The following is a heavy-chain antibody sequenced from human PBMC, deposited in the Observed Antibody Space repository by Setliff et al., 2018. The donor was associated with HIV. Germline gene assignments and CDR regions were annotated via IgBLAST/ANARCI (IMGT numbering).Heavy chain of an antibody. CDR3: AREGTYSGTYWVRRVASFDI. J-gene: IGHJ3*02. Sequence: SETLSLTCTVSGGSISSHYWSWIRQPPGKGLEWIGYIYYSGSTNYNPSLKSRVTISVDPSQNQFSLKLSSVTAADTAVYYCAREGTYSGTYWVRRVASFDIWGQGTMVTVSS. V-gene: IGHV4-59*11. CDR2: IYYSGST. D-gene: IGHD1-26*01. CDR1: GGSISSHY.